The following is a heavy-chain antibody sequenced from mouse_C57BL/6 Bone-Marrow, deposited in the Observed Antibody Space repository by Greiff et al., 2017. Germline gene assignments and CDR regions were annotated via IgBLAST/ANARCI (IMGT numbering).Heavy chain of an antibody. V-gene: IGHV1-75*01. Sequence: VQLQQSGPELVKPGASVKISCKASGYTFTDYYINWVKQRPGQGLEWIGWIFPGSGSTYYNEKFKGKATLTVDKSSSTAYMLLRSLTSEDSAVYFCARSFITTAFDVWGTGTTVTVSS. CDR1: GYTFTDYY. J-gene: IGHJ1*03. CDR2: IFPGSGST. D-gene: IGHD1-1*01. CDR3: ARSFITTAFDV.